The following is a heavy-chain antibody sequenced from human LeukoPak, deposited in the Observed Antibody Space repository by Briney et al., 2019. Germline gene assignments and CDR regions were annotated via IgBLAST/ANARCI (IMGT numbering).Heavy chain of an antibody. CDR3: ARDGVRGVIAEGHYYGMDV. Sequence: ASVKVSCKASGYTFTSYYMHWVRQAPGQGLEWMGIINPSSGSTSYAQKFQGRVTMTRDTSTSTVYMELSSLRSEDTAVYYCARDGVRGVIAEGHYYGMDVWGKGTTVTVSS. CDR2: INPSSGST. V-gene: IGHV1-46*01. D-gene: IGHD3-10*01. CDR1: GYTFTSYY. J-gene: IGHJ6*04.